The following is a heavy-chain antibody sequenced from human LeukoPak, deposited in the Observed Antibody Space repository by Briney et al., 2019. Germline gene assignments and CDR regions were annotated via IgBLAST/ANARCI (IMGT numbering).Heavy chain of an antibody. D-gene: IGHD6-19*01. CDR3: ARGMAVAGYYYYYYGMDV. CDR2: INHSGST. J-gene: IGHJ6*02. CDR1: GGSISSSNW. Sequence: SETLSLTCAVSGGSISSSNWWSWVRQPPGKGLEWIGEINHSGSTNYNPSLKSRVTISVDTSKNQFSLKLSSVTAADTAVYYCARGMAVAGYYYYYYGMDVWGQGTTVTVSS. V-gene: IGHV4-4*02.